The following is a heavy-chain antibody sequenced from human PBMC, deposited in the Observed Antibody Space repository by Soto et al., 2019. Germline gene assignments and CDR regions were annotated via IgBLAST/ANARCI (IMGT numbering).Heavy chain of an antibody. J-gene: IGHJ4*01. D-gene: IGHD6-19*01. CDR2: IYYSGTS. Sequence: SETLSLTCTVSGGSISSTGYYWGWIRQPPGKGLESIGYIYYSGTSYYNPSLKSRVTISVDTSENQFSLKLSSVTAADTAVYYCARRGVAVGGAFDSWGQGTLVTVPQ. CDR1: GGSISSTGYY. CDR3: ARRGVAVGGAFDS. V-gene: IGHV4-39*01.